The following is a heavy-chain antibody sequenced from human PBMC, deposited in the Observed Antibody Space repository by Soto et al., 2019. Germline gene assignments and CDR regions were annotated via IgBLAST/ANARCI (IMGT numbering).Heavy chain of an antibody. CDR3: ASANTATYYGMDV. J-gene: IGHJ6*02. Sequence: QVQLQESGPGLVKPSETLSLTCTVSGGSVSSGSYYWSWIRQPPGKGLEWIGYIYYSGSTNYNPSLKSRVTISVDTSKNQCSLKLSSVTAADTAVYYCASANTATYYGMDVWGQGTTVTVSS. V-gene: IGHV4-61*01. D-gene: IGHD5-18*01. CDR1: GGSVSSGSYY. CDR2: IYYSGST.